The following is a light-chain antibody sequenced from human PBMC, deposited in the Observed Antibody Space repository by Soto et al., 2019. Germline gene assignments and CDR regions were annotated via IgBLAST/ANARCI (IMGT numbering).Light chain of an antibody. CDR3: SSYSISTAYL. V-gene: IGLV2-14*01. J-gene: IGLJ1*01. CDR2: EVS. CDR1: SSDVGGYDY. Sequence: QSALTQPASVSGSPGQSITISYTGTSSDVGGYDYVSWYQLHPGKAPKLRVFEVSNRPSGVSYRFSGSKSGNTASLTISGLQAEDEADYFCSSYSISTAYLFGTGTKVTVL.